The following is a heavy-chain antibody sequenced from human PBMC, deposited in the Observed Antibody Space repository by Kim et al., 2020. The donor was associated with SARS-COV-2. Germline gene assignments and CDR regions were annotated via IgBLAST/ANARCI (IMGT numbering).Heavy chain of an antibody. V-gene: IGHV3-21*01. Sequence: GGSLRLSCAASGFTFSSYCMNWVRQAPGKGLVCVSPITSDTSYISHADSVKGRFTISRDNAKNTLYLQMNNLRTDDTAVYYCARDLSILEPSGSGNWG. D-gene: IGHD3-3*01. CDR2: ITSDTSYI. CDR1: GFTFSSYC. J-gene: IGHJ1*01. CDR3: ARDLSILEPSGSGN.